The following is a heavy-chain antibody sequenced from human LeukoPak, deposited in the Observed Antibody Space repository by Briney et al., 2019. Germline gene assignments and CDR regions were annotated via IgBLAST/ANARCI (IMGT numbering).Heavy chain of an antibody. CDR3: ASDSFYDSGGYFYY. CDR2: IYSSGST. D-gene: IGHD3-22*01. V-gene: IGHV4-4*07. Sequence: PSETLSLTCTVSGGSISTYSWSWIRQPAGKGLEWIGRIYSSGSTNYNPSLKSRVTLSVDTSNNQFSLKLSSVTAADTAVYYCASDSFYDSGGYFYYWGQGTLVTVSS. J-gene: IGHJ4*02. CDR1: GGSISTYS.